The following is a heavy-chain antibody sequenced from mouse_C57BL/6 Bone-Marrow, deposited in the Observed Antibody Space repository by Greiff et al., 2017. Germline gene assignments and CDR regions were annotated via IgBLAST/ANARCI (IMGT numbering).Heavy chain of an antibody. CDR3: ATYYAMDY. CDR1: GYTFTSYA. V-gene: IGHV1-85*01. CDR2: LYPGDGST. Sequence: QVQLKQSGPELVKPGASVKLSCKASGYTFTSYAINWVKQRPGQGLEWIGWLYPGDGSTKYNEKFKGKATLTVDTSSSTSCIGLHSVTSEDYAGYFCATYYAMDYWGQGTSVTVSS. J-gene: IGHJ4*01.